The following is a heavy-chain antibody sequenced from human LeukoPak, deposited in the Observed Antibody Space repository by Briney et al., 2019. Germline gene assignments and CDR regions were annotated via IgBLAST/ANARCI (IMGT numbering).Heavy chain of an antibody. CDR2: TYYRSKWYN. D-gene: IGHD7-27*01. Sequence: SQTLSLTCAISGDSVSSNGAAWNWLRQSPSRGLEGLGRTYYRSKWYNDYVVSVVSRITIDPDTSKNQYSLQLSSVTPEHTAVYFCARNRWGAAHFDPWGQGTLVTVSS. J-gene: IGHJ5*02. CDR3: ARNRWGAAHFDP. CDR1: GDSVSSNGAA. V-gene: IGHV6-1*01.